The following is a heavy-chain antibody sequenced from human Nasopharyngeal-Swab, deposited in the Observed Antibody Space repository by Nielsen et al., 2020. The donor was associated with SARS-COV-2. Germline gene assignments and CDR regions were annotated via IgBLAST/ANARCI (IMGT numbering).Heavy chain of an antibody. V-gene: IGHV3-30*03. Sequence: GGSLRLSCAASGFTFSSCGMHWVRQAPGKGLEWVAVISYDGSNKYYADSVKGRFTISRDNSKNTLYLQMNSLRAEDTAVYYCARTETYYYGSGSYYPIDYWGQGTLVTVSS. CDR1: GFTFSSCG. J-gene: IGHJ4*02. CDR3: ARTETYYYGSGSYYPIDY. CDR2: ISYDGSNK. D-gene: IGHD3-10*01.